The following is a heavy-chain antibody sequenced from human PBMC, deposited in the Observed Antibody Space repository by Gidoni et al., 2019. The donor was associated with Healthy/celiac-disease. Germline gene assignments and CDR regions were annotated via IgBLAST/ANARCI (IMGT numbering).Heavy chain of an antibody. CDR3: AGRGVVAATGGFDY. Sequence: QVQLQESGPGLVQPSGTLSLTCAVSGGSISSSNWWSWVRQPPGQGLEWIGEIYHSGSTNYNPSLKSRVTISVDKSKNQFSLKLSSVPAADTAVYYCAGRGVVAATGGFDYWGQGTLVTVSS. V-gene: IGHV4-4*02. CDR1: GGSISSSNW. D-gene: IGHD2-15*01. J-gene: IGHJ4*02. CDR2: IYHSGST.